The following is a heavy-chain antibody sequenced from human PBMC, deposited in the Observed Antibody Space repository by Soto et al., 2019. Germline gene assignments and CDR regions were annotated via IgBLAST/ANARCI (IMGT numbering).Heavy chain of an antibody. J-gene: IGHJ5*02. CDR1: GYTFTSYG. Sequence: QVQLAQSGAEVKKPGASVKVSCKASGYTFTSYGISWVRQAPGQGLEWMGWISAYNGNTNYAQKFQGRVTMTTDTSTSTAYMELRSLRSDDTAVYYCANDSSWYPTGWFDPWGQGTLVTVSS. D-gene: IGHD6-13*01. CDR2: ISAYNGNT. CDR3: ANDSSWYPTGWFDP. V-gene: IGHV1-18*01.